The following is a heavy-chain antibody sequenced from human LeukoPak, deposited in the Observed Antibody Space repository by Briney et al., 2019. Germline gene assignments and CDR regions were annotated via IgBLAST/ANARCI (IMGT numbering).Heavy chain of an antibody. Sequence: ASVKVSCKASGYTFTSYGISWVRQAPGQGLEWMGWISAYNGNTNYAQKLQGRVTMTTDTSTSTAYMELRSLRSDDTAVYYCARVDFLFGMITWDYWGQGTLVTVSS. D-gene: IGHD3-16*01. CDR2: ISAYNGNT. J-gene: IGHJ4*02. CDR3: ARVDFLFGMITWDY. V-gene: IGHV1-18*01. CDR1: GYTFTSYG.